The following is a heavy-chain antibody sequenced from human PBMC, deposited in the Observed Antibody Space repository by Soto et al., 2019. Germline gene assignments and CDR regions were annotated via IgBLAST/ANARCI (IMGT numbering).Heavy chain of an antibody. CDR3: SKDRARRTSGYFFEY. V-gene: IGHV3-23*01. Sequence: EVQLLESGGKLVQPGGSLTLSCAASGFTFSTYAMAWVRQAPGKGREWVSGVSASGLNTDYEDPVKGRFYISRDNSKNTVSRHMNSLRVEDTALYYCSKDRARRTSGYFFEYWGQGKPVIVSS. J-gene: IGHJ4*02. D-gene: IGHD1-1*01. CDR2: VSASGLNT. CDR1: GFTFSTYA.